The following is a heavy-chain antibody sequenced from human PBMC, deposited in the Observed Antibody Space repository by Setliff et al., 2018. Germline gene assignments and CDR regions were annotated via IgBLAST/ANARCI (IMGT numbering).Heavy chain of an antibody. J-gene: IGHJ6*02. V-gene: IGHV3-7*01. CDR3: ARDQDYYGMDV. CDR1: RFTFSNYW. CDR2: IKEDGSEK. Sequence: GGSLRLSCAASRFTFSNYWMSWVRQAPGKGLEWVANIKEDGSEKYYVDSVKGRFTISRDNAKNSLDLQMDSLRGEDTAVYYCARDQDYYGMDVWGQGTTVTVSS.